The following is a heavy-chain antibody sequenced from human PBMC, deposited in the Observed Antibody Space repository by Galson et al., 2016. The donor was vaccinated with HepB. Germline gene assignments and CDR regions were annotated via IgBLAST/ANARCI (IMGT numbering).Heavy chain of an antibody. CDR1: GFTFSSYW. V-gene: IGHV3-7*04. J-gene: IGHJ3*02. D-gene: IGHD3-22*01. CDR2: INRDGNVK. CDR3: ARDQTPYDTTHYDTTSYYDDLDM. Sequence: SLRLSCAASGFTFSSYWMTWVRQAPGKGLEWVANINRDGNVKNYVDSVKGRFTISRDNAKDSLYLQMSSPRAEDTAVYYCARDQTPYDTTHYDTTSYYDDLDMWGPGTMVTVSS.